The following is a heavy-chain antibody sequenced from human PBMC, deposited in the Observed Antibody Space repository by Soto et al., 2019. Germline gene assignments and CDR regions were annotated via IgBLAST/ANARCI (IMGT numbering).Heavy chain of an antibody. J-gene: IGHJ4*02. CDR1: CWSLSSGGFY. CDR2: IYYSGST. D-gene: IGHD5-18*01. V-gene: IGHV4-31*02. CDR3: ARYSYGLNYFDY. Sequence: TPSLPWTFSCWSLSSGGFYLGRVPQHPGKGLEWIGYIYYSGSTYYNPSLKSRVTISVDTSKNQFSLKLSSVTAADTAVYYCARYSYGLNYFDYWGQGTLVTVSS.